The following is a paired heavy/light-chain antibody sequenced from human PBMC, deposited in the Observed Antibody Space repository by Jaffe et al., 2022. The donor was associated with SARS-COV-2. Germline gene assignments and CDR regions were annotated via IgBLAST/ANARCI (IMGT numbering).Light chain of an antibody. CDR2: DVR. CDR1: NSDVGGYDS. Sequence: QSALTQPRSVSGSPGQSVTISCTGTNSDVGGYDSVSWYQQHPDKAPKLMIYDVRKRPSGVPARFSGSKSGNTASLTISGLQSEDDADYYCCSFAGTYTVVFGEGTKLTVL. J-gene: IGLJ2*01. CDR3: CSFAGTYTVV. V-gene: IGLV2-11*01.
Heavy chain of an antibody. CDR1: GYTFTSYA. CDR3: ARVAVGGWQLDY. Sequence: QVQLVQSGAEVKKPGASVMVSCKASGYTFTSYAFIWVRQAPGQGLEWMGWISANSGKTNYAQKVQGRVTMTIDTSTSTAYMELRSLRSNDTAVYYCARVAVGGWQLDYWGQGTLVTVSS. D-gene: IGHD6-19*01. V-gene: IGHV1-18*01. CDR2: ISANSGKT. J-gene: IGHJ4*02.